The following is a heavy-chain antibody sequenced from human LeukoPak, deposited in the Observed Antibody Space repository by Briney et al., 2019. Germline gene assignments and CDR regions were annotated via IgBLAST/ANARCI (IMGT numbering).Heavy chain of an antibody. CDR3: AKDLMYYYDSSGYYGSDY. J-gene: IGHJ4*02. D-gene: IGHD3-22*01. CDR2: ISGSGGST. V-gene: IGHV3-23*01. Sequence: GGSLRLSCAASGFTFSSYAMSWVRQAPGKGLEWVSAISGSGGSTYYADSVKGRFTTSRDNSKNTLYLQMNSLRAEDTAVYYCAKDLMYYYDSSGYYGSDYWGQGTLVTVSS. CDR1: GFTFSSYA.